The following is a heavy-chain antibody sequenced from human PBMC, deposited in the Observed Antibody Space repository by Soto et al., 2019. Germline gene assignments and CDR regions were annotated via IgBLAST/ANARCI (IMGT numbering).Heavy chain of an antibody. J-gene: IGHJ6*02. Sequence: QVQLVQSGAEVKKPGASVKVSCRASGYTFTSYVISWVRQAPAQGLEWMGWISAYNGNTNFAQKLQGRVTMTTDTATSRAYMELRSLRPDDTAVYYCASVVSTLAGPYGMDVWGQETTVTVSS. D-gene: IGHD2-15*01. CDR2: ISAYNGNT. CDR3: ASVVSTLAGPYGMDV. CDR1: GYTFTSYV. V-gene: IGHV1-18*01.